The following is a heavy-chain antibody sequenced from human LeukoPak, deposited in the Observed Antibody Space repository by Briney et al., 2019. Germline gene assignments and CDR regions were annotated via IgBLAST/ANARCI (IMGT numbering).Heavy chain of an antibody. J-gene: IGHJ4*02. V-gene: IGHV4-38-2*02. CDR2: SGST. Sequence: SETLSLTCTVSGYSISSGYYWGWIRQPPGKGLEWIGSGSTYYNPSLKSRVTISVDTSKNQFSLKLSSVTAADTAVYYCTRHEVDSYGYFFDYWGQGALVTVSS. CDR3: TRHEVDSYGYFFDY. D-gene: IGHD5-18*01. CDR1: GYSISSGYY.